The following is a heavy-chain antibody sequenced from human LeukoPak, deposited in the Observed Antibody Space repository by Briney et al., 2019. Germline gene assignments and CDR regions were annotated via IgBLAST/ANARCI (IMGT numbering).Heavy chain of an antibody. V-gene: IGHV3-23*01. CDR1: GFTFSGSA. CDR3: AQRYDY. Sequence: PGGSLKLSCAASGFTFSGSAMHWVRQAPGKGLEWVSTITNSGDSTYYADSVKGRFTISRDNSRNTLYLQMNSLRVEDTAIYYCAQRYDYWGQGSLVTVSS. J-gene: IGHJ4*02. CDR2: ITNSGDST.